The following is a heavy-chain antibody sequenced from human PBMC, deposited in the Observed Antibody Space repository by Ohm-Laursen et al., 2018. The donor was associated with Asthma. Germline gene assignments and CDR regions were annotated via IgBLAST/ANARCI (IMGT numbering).Heavy chain of an antibody. Sequence: TLSLTCTVSGGSISSGGYYWSWIRQHPGKGLEWIGYIYYSGSTYYNPSLKSRVTISVDTSKNQLSLKLTSVTAADTAVYYCARGVDYGGNHLDSWGQGTLVTVSS. CDR1: GGSISSGGYY. D-gene: IGHD4-23*01. CDR2: IYYSGST. CDR3: ARGVDYGGNHLDS. J-gene: IGHJ4*02. V-gene: IGHV4-31*03.